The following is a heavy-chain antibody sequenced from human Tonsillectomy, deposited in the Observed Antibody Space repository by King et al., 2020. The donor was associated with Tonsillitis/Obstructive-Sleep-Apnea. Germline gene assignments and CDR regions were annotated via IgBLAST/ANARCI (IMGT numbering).Heavy chain of an antibody. J-gene: IGHJ4*02. CDR2: IWYDGTNK. Sequence: VQLVESGGGVVQPGRSLRLSCVASGFPFTNYDMHWVRQAPGRGLEWVAVIWYDGTNKHYADSLKGRFTISRDNSKNTLYLQMNSLRVEDTAVYYCARDHGGYYSVFFDYWGQGILVTVSS. V-gene: IGHV3-33*01. D-gene: IGHD2-21*02. CDR3: ARDHGGYYSVFFDY. CDR1: GFPFTNYD.